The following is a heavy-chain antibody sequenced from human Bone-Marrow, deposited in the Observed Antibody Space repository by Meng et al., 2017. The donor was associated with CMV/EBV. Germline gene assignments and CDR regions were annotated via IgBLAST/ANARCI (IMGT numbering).Heavy chain of an antibody. CDR2: INPNSGGT. Sequence: SVKVSCKASGYTFTGYYMHWVRQAPGQGLEWMGWINPNSGGTNYAQKFQGRVTMTRDTSISTAYMELSRLRSDDTAVYYCARDIVVVPAAIQYYYYYGMDVWGQGTTVTVSS. CDR3: ARDIVVVPAAIQYYYYYGMDV. CDR1: GYTFTGYY. D-gene: IGHD2-2*01. V-gene: IGHV1-2*02. J-gene: IGHJ6*02.